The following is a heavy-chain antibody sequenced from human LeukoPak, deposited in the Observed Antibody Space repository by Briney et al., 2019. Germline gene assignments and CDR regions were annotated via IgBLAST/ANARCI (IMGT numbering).Heavy chain of an antibody. CDR2: IYTSGRT. CDR3: ARDLEWSINDYYFYYYMDV. CDR1: GGSINSYY. D-gene: IGHD3-3*01. V-gene: IGHV4-4*07. J-gene: IGHJ6*03. Sequence: SETLSLTCTVSGGSINSYYWSWIRQPAGKGLEWIGRIYTSGRTNYNPSLKSRVTMSLDTSKNQFSLRLTSVTAADTAVYYCARDLEWSINDYYFYYYMDVWGKGTTVTASS.